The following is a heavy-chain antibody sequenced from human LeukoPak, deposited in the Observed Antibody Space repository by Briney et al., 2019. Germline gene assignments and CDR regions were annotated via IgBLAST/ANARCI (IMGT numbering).Heavy chain of an antibody. Sequence: ASVKVSCKASGYTFTGYYMHWVRQAPGQGLEWMGWINPNSGGTNYAQKFQGRVTMTRDTSISTAYMELSRLRSDDTAVYYCARGRGRGYDSSGLLVRGKTQYFDYWGQGTLVTVSS. D-gene: IGHD3-22*01. CDR1: GYTFTGYY. CDR2: INPNSGGT. J-gene: IGHJ4*02. CDR3: ARGRGRGYDSSGLLVRGKTQYFDY. V-gene: IGHV1-2*02.